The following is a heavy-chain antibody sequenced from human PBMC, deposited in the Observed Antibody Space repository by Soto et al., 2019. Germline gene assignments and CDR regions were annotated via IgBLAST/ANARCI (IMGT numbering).Heavy chain of an antibody. CDR2: ISAYKGNT. D-gene: IGHD5-18*01. V-gene: IGHV1-18*01. Sequence: VASVKVSCKASGYTFTSYGISWVRQAPEQELEWMGWISAYKGNTNYAQKLQGRVTMTTDTSTSTAYMELRSLRSDDTAVYYCGRDLTDTAMVTGAYWGQGTLVTVYS. CDR1: GYTFTSYG. CDR3: GRDLTDTAMVTGAY. J-gene: IGHJ4*02.